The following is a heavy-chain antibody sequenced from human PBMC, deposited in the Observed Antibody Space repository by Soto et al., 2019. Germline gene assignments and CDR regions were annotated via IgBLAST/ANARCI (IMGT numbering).Heavy chain of an antibody. V-gene: IGHV3-30-3*01. J-gene: IGHJ6*02. D-gene: IGHD6-6*01. Sequence: GGSLRLSCAASGFTFSSYAMHWVRQAPGKGLEWVAVISYDGSNKYYADSAKGRFTISRDNSKNTLYLQMNSLRAEDTAVYYCARDRVGIAARRISYYYYYYGMDVWGQGTTVTVSS. CDR3: ARDRVGIAARRISYYYYYYGMDV. CDR2: ISYDGSNK. CDR1: GFTFSSYA.